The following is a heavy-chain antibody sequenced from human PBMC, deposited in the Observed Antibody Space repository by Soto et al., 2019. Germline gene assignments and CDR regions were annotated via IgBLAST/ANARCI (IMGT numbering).Heavy chain of an antibody. J-gene: IGHJ4*02. CDR3: ARGYCSGGSCLYVFFDY. D-gene: IGHD2-15*01. CDR1: GYTFTSYY. V-gene: IGHV1-46*03. Sequence: GASVKVSCKASGYTFTSYYMHWVRQAPGQGLEWMGIINPSGGSTSYAQKFQGRVTMTRDTSTSTVYMELSSLRSEDTAVYYCARGYCSGGSCLYVFFDYWGQGTLVTVSS. CDR2: INPSGGST.